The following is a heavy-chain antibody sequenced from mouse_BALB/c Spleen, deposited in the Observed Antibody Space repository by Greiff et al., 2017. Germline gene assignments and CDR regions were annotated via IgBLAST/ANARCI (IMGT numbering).Heavy chain of an antibody. CDR2: IYPGSGST. D-gene: IGHD4-1*01. V-gene: IGHV1-77*01. Sequence: VKLQESGPELVKPGASVKMSCKASGYTFTDYVISWVKQRTGQGLEWIGEIYPGSGSTYYNEKFKGKATLTADKSSNTAYMQLSSLTSEDSAVYFCARSLGRDYFDYWGQGTTLTVSS. CDR1: GYTFTDYV. CDR3: ARSLGRDYFDY. J-gene: IGHJ2*01.